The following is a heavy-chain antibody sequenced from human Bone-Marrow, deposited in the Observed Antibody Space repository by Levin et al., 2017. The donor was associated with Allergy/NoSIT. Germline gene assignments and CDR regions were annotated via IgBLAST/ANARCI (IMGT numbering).Heavy chain of an antibody. D-gene: IGHD1-1*01. CDR2: ISDDGNNN. Sequence: GGSLRLSCAASRFTFSSYAMHWVRQAPDKGLGWVAFISDDGNNNYYADSVKGRFTISRDNSKNTLFLQMNSLRPEDTAVYYCARGIWNRDYFVDVWGKGTTVTVSS. J-gene: IGHJ6*03. V-gene: IGHV3-30-3*01. CDR1: RFTFSSYA. CDR3: ARGIWNRDYFVDV.